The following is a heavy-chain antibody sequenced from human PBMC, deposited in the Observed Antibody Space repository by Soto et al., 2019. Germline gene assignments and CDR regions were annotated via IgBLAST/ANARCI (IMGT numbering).Heavy chain of an antibody. CDR1: GGSISSGDYY. CDR2: IYYSGST. CDR3: ARAPGYYDSSGYYLQPSNYYFDY. Sequence: QVQLQESGPGLMKPSQTLSLTCTVSGGSISSGDYYWSWIRQPPGKGLEWIGYIYYSGSTYYNPSLKSRVTISVDTSKNQFSLKLSSVTAADTAVYYCARAPGYYDSSGYYLQPSNYYFDYWGQGTLVTVSS. J-gene: IGHJ4*02. D-gene: IGHD3-22*01. V-gene: IGHV4-30-4*01.